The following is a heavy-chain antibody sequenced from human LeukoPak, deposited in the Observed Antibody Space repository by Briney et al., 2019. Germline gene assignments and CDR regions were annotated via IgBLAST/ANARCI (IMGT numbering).Heavy chain of an antibody. J-gene: IGHJ1*01. CDR2: MNPNSGNT. CDR3: ARVRQLAERSFQH. CDR1: GYTFTSYD. D-gene: IGHD5-24*01. Sequence: APVKVSCKASGYTFTSYDINWVRQATGQGLEWMGWMNPNSGNTGYAQKFQGRVTMTRNTSISTAYMELSSLRSEDTAVYYCARVRQLAERSFQHWGQGTLVTVSS. V-gene: IGHV1-8*01.